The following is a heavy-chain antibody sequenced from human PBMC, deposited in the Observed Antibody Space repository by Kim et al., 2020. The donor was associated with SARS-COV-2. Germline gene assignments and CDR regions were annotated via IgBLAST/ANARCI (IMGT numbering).Heavy chain of an antibody. CDR1: GFTFSSYG. D-gene: IGHD3-22*01. CDR3: ARDAHYYDSTYGMDV. Sequence: GGSLRLSCAASGFTFSSYGMHWVRQAPGKGLEWVAVISYDGSNKYYADSVKGRFTISRDNSKNTLYLQMNSLRAEDTAVYYCARDAHYYDSTYGMDVWGQGTTVTVSS. CDR2: ISYDGSNK. J-gene: IGHJ6*02. V-gene: IGHV3-33*05.